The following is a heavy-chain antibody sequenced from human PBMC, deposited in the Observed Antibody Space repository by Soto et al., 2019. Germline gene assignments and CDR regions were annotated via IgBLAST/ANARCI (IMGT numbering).Heavy chain of an antibody. CDR2: INSNGGST. CDR3: ARTSQYYLDY. V-gene: IGHV3-64*01. J-gene: IGHJ4*02. Sequence: SCKASGGTFSSYAMYWVRQASGKGLEYVSAINSNGGSTYYANSVKGRFTISRDNSKNTLYLQMGSLRAEDMAVYYCARTSQYYLDYWGQGTLVTVSS. CDR1: GGTFSSYA.